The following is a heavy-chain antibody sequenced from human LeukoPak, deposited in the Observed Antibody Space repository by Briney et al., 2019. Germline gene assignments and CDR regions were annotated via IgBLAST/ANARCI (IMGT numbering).Heavy chain of an antibody. Sequence: GGSLRLSCAASGFIFDDYTMHWVRQGQGKTLEWVALVSWDGTPYYADSVKGRFTISRDNSKNALYLEMDSLRTDDTAFYYCAKDLTYESSGTVIDNWGQGTLVTVSS. CDR3: AKDLTYESSGTVIDN. V-gene: IGHV3-43*01. CDR2: VSWDGTP. CDR1: GFIFDDYT. D-gene: IGHD3-22*01. J-gene: IGHJ4*02.